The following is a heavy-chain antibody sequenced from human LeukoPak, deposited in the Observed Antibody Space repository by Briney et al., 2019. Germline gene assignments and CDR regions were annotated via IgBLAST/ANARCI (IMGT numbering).Heavy chain of an antibody. CDR2: ISSSGSTI. V-gene: IGHV3-11*01. D-gene: IGHD5-18*01. CDR3: ASADVDTAMAFDY. J-gene: IGHJ4*02. CDR1: GFTFSDYY. Sequence: GGSLRLSCAASGFTFSDYYMSWIRQAPGKGLEWVSYISSSGSTIYYADSVKGRFTISRDNAKNSLYLQMNSLRAEDTAVYYCASADVDTAMAFDYWGQGTLVTVSS.